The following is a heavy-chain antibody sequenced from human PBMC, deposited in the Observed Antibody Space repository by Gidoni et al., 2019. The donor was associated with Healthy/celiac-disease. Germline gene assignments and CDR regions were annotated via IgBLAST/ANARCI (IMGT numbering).Heavy chain of an antibody. D-gene: IGHD5-12*01. CDR2: ISGSGGST. Sequence: EVQLLESGGGLVQPGGSLRLSCAASGFTFSSYAMSWVRQAPGKGLEWVSAISGSGGSTYYADSVKGRFTISRDNSKNTLYLQMNSLRAEDTAVYYCAKPLGGSYSGYDYFDYWGQGTLVTVSS. CDR3: AKPLGGSYSGYDYFDY. CDR1: GFTFSSYA. V-gene: IGHV3-23*01. J-gene: IGHJ4*02.